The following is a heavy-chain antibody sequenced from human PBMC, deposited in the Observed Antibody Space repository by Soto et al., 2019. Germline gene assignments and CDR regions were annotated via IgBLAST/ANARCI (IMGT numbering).Heavy chain of an antibody. J-gene: IGHJ4*02. D-gene: IGHD2-2*02. CDR3: ARDYQLLYFVY. Sequence: ASVKVSCKASGGTFSSYTISWVRQAPGQGLEWMGRIIPILGVANYAQKFQGRVTITADKSTSTAYMELSSLRSEDTAVYYCARDYQLLYFVYWGQGTLVTVSS. V-gene: IGHV1-69*04. CDR2: IIPILGVA. CDR1: GGTFSSYT.